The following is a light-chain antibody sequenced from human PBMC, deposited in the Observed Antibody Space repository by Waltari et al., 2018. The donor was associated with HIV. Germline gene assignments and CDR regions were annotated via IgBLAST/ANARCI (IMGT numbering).Light chain of an antibody. CDR2: SNN. J-gene: IGLJ3*02. Sequence: QSVLTQPTSASGTPGQRVTISCSGSRSKIGSNTVTSYQQLPGPAPKLLIYSNNQRPSGVPDRSSGSKSGTSASLAISGLQSEDEADYYCAAWDDSLNGWVFGGGTKLTVL. CDR1: RSKIGSNT. CDR3: AAWDDSLNGWV. V-gene: IGLV1-44*01.